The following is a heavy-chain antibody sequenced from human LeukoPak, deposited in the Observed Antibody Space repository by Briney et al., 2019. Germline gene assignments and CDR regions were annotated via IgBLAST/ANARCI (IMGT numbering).Heavy chain of an antibody. CDR3: ARPSRRSYYYGMDV. Sequence: SETLSLTCTVSGGSISSYYWSWNRQPAGKGLEWIGRIYTSGSTNYNPSLKSRVTMSVDTSKNQFSLKLSSVTAADTAVYYCARPSRRSYYYGMDVWGQGTTVTVSS. CDR2: IYTSGST. CDR1: GGSISSYY. J-gene: IGHJ6*02. D-gene: IGHD2-2*01. V-gene: IGHV4-4*07.